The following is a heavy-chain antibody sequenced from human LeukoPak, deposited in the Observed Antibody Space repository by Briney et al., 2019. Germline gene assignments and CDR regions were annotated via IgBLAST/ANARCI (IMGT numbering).Heavy chain of an antibody. D-gene: IGHD6-19*01. CDR3: ACRGQVVVAGTSHWYFEF. J-gene: IGHJ2*01. Sequence: SETLSLTCTVSGASITSSNSYWGWTRQTPGKGLEWIGNIYYSGSTYYNPSLKSRITHALDTSMGPSTMKLCSATAADTALYSCACRGQVVVAGTSHWYFEFWGRGTLVTVSP. CDR2: IYYSGST. V-gene: IGHV4-39*01. CDR1: GASITSSNSY.